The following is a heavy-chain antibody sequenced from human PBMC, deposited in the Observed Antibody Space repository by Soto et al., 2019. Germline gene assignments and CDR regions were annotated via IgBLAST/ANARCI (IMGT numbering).Heavy chain of an antibody. CDR3: AREGLITGTTYYYYGMDV. CDR1: GGSISSYY. V-gene: IGHV4-59*01. J-gene: IGHJ6*02. Sequence: SETLSLTCTVSGGSISSYYWSWIRQPPGKGLEWIGYISYSGSTDYNPSLKSRVTISVDTSKNQFSLKLSSVTAADTAVYYCAREGLITGTTYYYYGMDVWGQGTTVTVSS. CDR2: ISYSGST. D-gene: IGHD1-7*01.